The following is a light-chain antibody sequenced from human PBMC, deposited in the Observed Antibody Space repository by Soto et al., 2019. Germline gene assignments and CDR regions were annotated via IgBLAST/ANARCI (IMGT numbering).Light chain of an antibody. CDR3: SSYPGSNNFGV. CDR2: EVS. J-gene: IGLJ1*01. CDR1: SSDVGGYNY. Sequence: QSALTQPPSASGSPGQSVTTSCTGTSSDVGGYNYVSWYQQHPGKAPKLMIYEVSKRPSGVPDRFSGSKSGNTASLTVSGLQAEDEADYYCSSYPGSNNFGVFGTGTKVTVL. V-gene: IGLV2-8*01.